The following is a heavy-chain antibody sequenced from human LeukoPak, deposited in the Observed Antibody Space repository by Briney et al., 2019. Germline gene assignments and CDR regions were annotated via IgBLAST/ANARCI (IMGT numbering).Heavy chain of an antibody. CDR1: GYTFSGCY. V-gene: IGHV1-2*02. CDR2: INPSSGGT. CDR3: ARGDCSVSGCHGGNWFDP. J-gene: IGHJ5*02. Sequence: ASVKVSCKASGYTFSGCYIHWVRQAPGHGLEWMGWINPSSGGTNFAQSFQGRVTLTRDTSSSTAHMELSRLRSDDTAVYYCARGDCSVSGCHGGNWFDPWGQGTLVTVSS. D-gene: IGHD2-15*01.